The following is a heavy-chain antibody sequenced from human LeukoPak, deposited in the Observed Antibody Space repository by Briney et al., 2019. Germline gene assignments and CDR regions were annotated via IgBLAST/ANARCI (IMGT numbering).Heavy chain of an antibody. CDR3: AKKHTAAGPKSNWFDP. CDR1: GFTFSSYE. Sequence: QPGGSLRLSCAASGFTFSSYEMNWVRQAPGKGLEWVSYISSSGSTIHYADSVKGRFTISRDNAKNSLYLQMNSLRAEDTAVYYCAKKHTAAGPKSNWFDPWDQGTLVTVSS. CDR2: ISSSGSTI. V-gene: IGHV3-48*03. D-gene: IGHD6-13*01. J-gene: IGHJ5*02.